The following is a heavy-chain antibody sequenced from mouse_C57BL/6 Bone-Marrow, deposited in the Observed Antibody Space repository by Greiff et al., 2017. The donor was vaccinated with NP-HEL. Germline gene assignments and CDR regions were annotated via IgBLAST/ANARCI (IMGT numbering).Heavy chain of an antibody. J-gene: IGHJ1*03. CDR2: IDPSDSYT. Sequence: QVQLQQPGAELVMPGASVKLSCKASGYTFTSYWMHWVKQRPGQGLEWIGEIDPSDSYTNYNQKFKGKSTLTVDKSSSTAYMQLSSLTSEDSAVYYCARGGYGSSSRNVWGTGTTVTVSS. CDR1: GYTFTSYW. CDR3: ARGGYGSSSRNV. D-gene: IGHD1-1*01. V-gene: IGHV1-69*01.